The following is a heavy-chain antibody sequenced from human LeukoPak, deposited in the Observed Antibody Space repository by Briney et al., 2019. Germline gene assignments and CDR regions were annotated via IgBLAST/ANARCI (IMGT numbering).Heavy chain of an antibody. V-gene: IGHV3-7*04. Sequence: GGSLRPSCAASGFTFSSYELNWVRQAPGKGLEWVANIKQDGTEKYYVESVKGRFTISRDIAKKSVFLQMNSLTGDDTAVYFCARAVVTGSHFDYWGQGTLVTVSS. D-gene: IGHD2-21*02. CDR1: GFTFSSYE. CDR2: IKQDGTEK. J-gene: IGHJ4*02. CDR3: ARAVVTGSHFDY.